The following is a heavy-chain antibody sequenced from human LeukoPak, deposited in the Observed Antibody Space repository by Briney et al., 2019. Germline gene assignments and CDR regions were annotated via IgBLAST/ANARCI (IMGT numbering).Heavy chain of an antibody. CDR3: ARGRGDWDD. V-gene: IGHV1-2*02. Sequence: ASVKVSCKASGYTFTGYYMLWVRQAPGQGLEWMGWMNPNSGGTNYAQKFQSRFIMTRETSISTAYMELSRLTSDDTAVYYCARGRGDWDDWGQGTLVTVSS. D-gene: IGHD2-21*02. J-gene: IGHJ4*02. CDR2: MNPNSGGT. CDR1: GYTFTGYY.